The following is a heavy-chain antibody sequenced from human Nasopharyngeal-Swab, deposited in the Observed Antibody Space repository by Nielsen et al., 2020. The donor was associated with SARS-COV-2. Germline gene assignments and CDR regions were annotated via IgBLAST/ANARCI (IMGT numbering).Heavy chain of an antibody. Sequence: GESLKISCAASGFTFSNFAMSWVRQAPGKGLEWVSVISGDSDSTYYTDSVRGRFTISRDNSKNTLNLQMNSLRVEDTAMYYCAKDRDSGDDSDDYYHYYGIDVWGQGTTVTVSS. CDR1: GFTFSNFA. D-gene: IGHD5-12*01. V-gene: IGHV3-23*01. CDR3: AKDRDSGDDSDDYYHYYGIDV. J-gene: IGHJ6*02. CDR2: ISGDSDST.